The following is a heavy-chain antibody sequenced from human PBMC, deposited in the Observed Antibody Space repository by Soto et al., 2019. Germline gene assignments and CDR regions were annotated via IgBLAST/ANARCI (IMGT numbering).Heavy chain of an antibody. J-gene: IGHJ4*02. CDR2: IWFDGSNK. Sequence: QVHLVESGGGVVQPGRSLRLSCAASGFTFSNYGMHWARQTPGKGLEWLAIIWFDGSNKYYADSVKCRFTISRDNSKNTLYLQMNSLRAEDTAVYFCAGVADKWHPHPLDYWGQGTLVTVST. CDR1: GFTFSNYG. D-gene: IGHD5-12*01. V-gene: IGHV3-33*01. CDR3: AGVADKWHPHPLDY.